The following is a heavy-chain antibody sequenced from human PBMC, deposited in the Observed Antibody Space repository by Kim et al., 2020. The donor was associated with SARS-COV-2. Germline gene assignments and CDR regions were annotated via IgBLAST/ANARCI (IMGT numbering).Heavy chain of an antibody. J-gene: IGHJ4*02. CDR3: ARDRGGATVY. Sequence: SETLSLTCTVSGGSISSSSYYWGWIRQPPGKGLEWIGSIYYSGSTYYNPSLKSRVTISVDTSKNQFSLKLSSVTAADTAVYYCARDRGGATVYWGQGTLGTVSS. CDR2: IYYSGST. V-gene: IGHV4-39*07. D-gene: IGHD1-26*01. CDR1: GGSISSSSYY.